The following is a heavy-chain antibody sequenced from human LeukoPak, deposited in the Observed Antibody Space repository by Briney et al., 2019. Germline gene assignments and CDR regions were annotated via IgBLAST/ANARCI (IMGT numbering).Heavy chain of an antibody. Sequence: TPGGSLRLSCAASGFTFSNAWMYWVRQAPGKGLEWVGRIKSKISGGTTDYAAPVKGRFTISRDDSKNTLYLQINSLKTEDTAVYYCTTVSRLASTGTGDWGQGTLVTVSS. CDR2: IKSKISGGTT. CDR3: TTVSRLASTGTGD. CDR1: GFTFSNAW. D-gene: IGHD1-1*01. V-gene: IGHV3-15*01. J-gene: IGHJ4*02.